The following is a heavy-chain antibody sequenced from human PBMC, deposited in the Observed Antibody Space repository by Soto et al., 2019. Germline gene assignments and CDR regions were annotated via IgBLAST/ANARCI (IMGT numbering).Heavy chain of an antibody. Sequence: ASVKVSCKDSGYTFTRYDINWVRQATGQGREGMGWMNPNSGNTGYAQKFQGRVTMTRNTSISTAYMELSSLRSDDTAVYYCARGERTYYDFWSGYYTGPYYGMDVWGQGTTVTVSS. CDR3: ARGERTYYDFWSGYYTGPYYGMDV. V-gene: IGHV1-8*01. CDR1: GYTFTRYD. CDR2: MNPNSGNT. J-gene: IGHJ6*02. D-gene: IGHD3-3*01.